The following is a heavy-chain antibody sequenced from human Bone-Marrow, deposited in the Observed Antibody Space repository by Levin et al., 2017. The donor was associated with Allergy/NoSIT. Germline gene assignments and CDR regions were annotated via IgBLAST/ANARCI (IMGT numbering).Heavy chain of an antibody. CDR2: ISRSGHTI. J-gene: IGHJ6*03. CDR3: ARDQALYYYYYYMDV. CDR1: GFTFSDFY. V-gene: IGHV3-11*01. Sequence: LSLTCAASGFTFSDFYMSWIRQAPGKGLEWVSYISRSGHTIYYTDSVKGRLTISRDNAKNSLFLQMNSLRAEDTAVYYCARDQALYYYYYYMDVWGKGTTVTVSS.